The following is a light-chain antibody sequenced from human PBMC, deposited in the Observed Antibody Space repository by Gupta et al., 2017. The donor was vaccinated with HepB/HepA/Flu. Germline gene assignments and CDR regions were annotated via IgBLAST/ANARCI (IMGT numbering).Light chain of an antibody. Sequence: EIVLTQSPATLSLSPGERATLSCRASQSVSNYLAWYQQKPGQAPRLLIYDASNRATGIPVRFSGSGYGTDFTLTISSLDPEDFAVYYCQQRFDWPPLTFGGGTKVEIK. CDR2: DAS. CDR3: QQRFDWPPLT. J-gene: IGKJ4*01. CDR1: QSVSNY. V-gene: IGKV3-11*01.